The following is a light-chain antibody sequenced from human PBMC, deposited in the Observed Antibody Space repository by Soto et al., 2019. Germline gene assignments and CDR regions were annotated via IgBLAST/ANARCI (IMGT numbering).Light chain of an antibody. CDR1: GSDVGSYKY. Sequence: QSALTQPASVSGSPGQSITISCTGTGSDVGSYKYVSWYQQHPGKAPKLIIFEVSNRPSGVSDRFSGSKSGNRASLTISGLQAEDEAYYYCSSYTSISSLGVFGTGTKVTVL. J-gene: IGLJ1*01. V-gene: IGLV2-14*01. CDR2: EVS. CDR3: SSYTSISSLGV.